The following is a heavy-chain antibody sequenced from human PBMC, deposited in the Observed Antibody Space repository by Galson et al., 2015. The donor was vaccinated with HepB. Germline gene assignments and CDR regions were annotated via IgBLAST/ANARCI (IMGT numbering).Heavy chain of an antibody. CDR2: IIPIVGLA. D-gene: IGHD1/OR15-1a*01. Sequence: SVKVSCKASGDTFSSTGISWVRQAPGQGLEWIGRIIPIVGLAKYGQNFQVRVTITADTSTNTGYMELSSLRSDDTAVYYCAVENNYDYGMDVWGQGTMVIVSS. CDR1: GDTFSSTG. CDR3: AVENNYDYGMDV. V-gene: IGHV1-69*04. J-gene: IGHJ6*02.